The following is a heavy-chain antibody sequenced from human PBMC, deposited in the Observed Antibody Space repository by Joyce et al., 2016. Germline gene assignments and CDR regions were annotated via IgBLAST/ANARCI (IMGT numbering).Heavy chain of an antibody. D-gene: IGHD3-22*01. CDR1: GFSLSTSAVG. V-gene: IGHV2-5*02. CDR2: IYWVDAK. J-gene: IGHJ4*02. CDR3: AHRRTKDEGGYFHYCDY. Sequence: QITLKESGPTLVKPTQTLTLTCTFSGFSLSTSAVGVGWLRQPPVKALEWLALIYWVDAKRYSPSLKTRITVTKDAPKNQVVLTMANMDPVYTAAYFYAHRRTKDEGGYFHYCDYWGPGMLVTVSS.